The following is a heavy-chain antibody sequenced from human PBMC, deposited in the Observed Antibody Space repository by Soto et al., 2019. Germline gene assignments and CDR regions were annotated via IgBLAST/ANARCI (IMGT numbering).Heavy chain of an antibody. CDR3: ARAPWVLLLFDY. CDR2: IYYSGST. CDR1: GGSISSSSYY. V-gene: IGHV4-39*07. D-gene: IGHD1-26*01. J-gene: IGHJ4*02. Sequence: SETLSLTCTVSGGSISSSSYYWGWIRQPPGKGLEWIGSIYYSGSTYYNPSLKGRVTISVDTSKNQFSLKLSSVTAADTAVYYCARAPWVLLLFDYWGQGTLVTVSS.